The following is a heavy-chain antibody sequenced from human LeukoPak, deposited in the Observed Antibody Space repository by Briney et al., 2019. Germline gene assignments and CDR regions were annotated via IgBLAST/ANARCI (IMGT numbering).Heavy chain of an antibody. CDR3: ARRFWSGYSDY. CDR2: INPNSGGT. V-gene: IGHV1-2*02. J-gene: IGHJ4*02. CDR1: GYTFTGYY. D-gene: IGHD3-3*01. Sequence: ASVKASCKASGYTFTGYYMHWVRQAPGQGLEWMGWINPNSGGTNYAQKFQGKVTMTRDTSFSTAYMELGRLRSDDTAVYYCARRFWSGYSDYWGQGTLVTVSS.